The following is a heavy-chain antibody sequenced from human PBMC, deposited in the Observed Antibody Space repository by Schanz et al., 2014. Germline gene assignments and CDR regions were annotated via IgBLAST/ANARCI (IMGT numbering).Heavy chain of an antibody. Sequence: EVQLVESGGGLVKPGGSLRLSCTASGFIFRSYTMYWVLQAPGKGLEWDSSLSSSGLYTFYAGLAGGRFTISRVDAKISLFLEMNNLRTEVKAVYFCARDIKKQLIDSKDYCYYIDDWGQGTIVTVSS. J-gene: IGHJ6*02. V-gene: IGHV3-21*01. CDR2: LSSSGLYT. CDR1: GFIFRSYT. CDR3: ARDIKKQLIDSKDYCYYIDD. D-gene: IGHD2-2*01.